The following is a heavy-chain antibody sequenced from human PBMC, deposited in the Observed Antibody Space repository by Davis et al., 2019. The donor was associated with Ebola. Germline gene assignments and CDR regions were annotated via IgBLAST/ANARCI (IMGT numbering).Heavy chain of an antibody. J-gene: IGHJ2*01. CDR1: GYTFTSYA. CDR3: ASGLVRGESYWYFDL. Sequence: SVKVSCKASGYTFTSYAISWVRQAPGQGLEWMGGIIPILGIANYAQKFQGRVTITADESTSTAYMALSSLRSEDTAVYYCASGLVRGESYWYFDLWGRGTLVTVSS. D-gene: IGHD6-6*01. V-gene: IGHV1-69*10. CDR2: IIPILGIA.